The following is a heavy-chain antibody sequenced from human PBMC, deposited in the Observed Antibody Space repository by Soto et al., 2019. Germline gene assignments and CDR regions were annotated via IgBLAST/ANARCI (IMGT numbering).Heavy chain of an antibody. CDR3: ARDLASSTLYVIYTWFDP. CDR2: INAGNGNT. J-gene: IGHJ5*02. D-gene: IGHD6-13*01. CDR1: GYTFTSYA. V-gene: IGHV1-3*01. Sequence: ASVKVSCKASGYTFTSYAIHWVRQAPGQRLEWMGWINAGNGNTKYSQKFQGRVTITRDTSASTAYMELSSLRSEDTAVYYCARDLASSTLYVIYTWFDPWGQGTQVTVSS.